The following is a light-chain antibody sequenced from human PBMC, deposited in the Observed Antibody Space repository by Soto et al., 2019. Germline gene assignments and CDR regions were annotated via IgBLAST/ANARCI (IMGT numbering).Light chain of an antibody. Sequence: DIQLTQSPPFLSASVGDRVTITCRASQGIRTYLAWYQQKSGKAPKLLIYGASTLQSGVPSRFSGSGSGTEFTLTISSLQPEDFATYYCQQLSGYPDTFGQGTKLEIK. V-gene: IGKV1-9*01. CDR3: QQLSGYPDT. CDR1: QGIRTY. CDR2: GAS. J-gene: IGKJ2*01.